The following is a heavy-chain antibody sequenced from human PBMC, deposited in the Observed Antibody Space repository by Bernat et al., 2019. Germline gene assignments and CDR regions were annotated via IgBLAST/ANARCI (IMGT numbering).Heavy chain of an antibody. CDR3: AKDLIAAAGGDY. V-gene: IGHV3-30*18. CDR1: GFTFSSYG. J-gene: IGHJ4*02. D-gene: IGHD6-13*01. CDR2: ISYDGSNK. Sequence: QVQLVESGGGVVQPGRSLRLSCAASGFTFSSYGMHWVRQAPGKGLEWVAVISYDGSNKYYADSVKGRFTIYRDNSKNPLYLQMNSLRAEDTAVYYCAKDLIAAAGGDYWGQGTLVTVSS.